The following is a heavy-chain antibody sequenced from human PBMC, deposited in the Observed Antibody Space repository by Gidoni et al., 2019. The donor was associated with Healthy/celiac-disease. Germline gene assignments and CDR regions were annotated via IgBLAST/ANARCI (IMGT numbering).Heavy chain of an antibody. CDR2: IYYSGST. V-gene: IGHV4-39*01. CDR1: GGSISSSSYY. J-gene: IGHJ5*02. D-gene: IGHD2-15*01. CDR3: ARSPYCSGGSCSPWFDP. Sequence: GTLSLTCTVSGGSISSSSYYWGWIRQPPGKGLEWIGSIYYSGSTYYNPSLKSRVTISVDTSKNQFSLKLSSVTAADTAVYYCARSPYCSGGSCSPWFDPWGQGTLVTVSS.